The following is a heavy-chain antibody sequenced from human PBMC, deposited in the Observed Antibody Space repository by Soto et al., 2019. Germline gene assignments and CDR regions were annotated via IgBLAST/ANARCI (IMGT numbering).Heavy chain of an antibody. CDR2: ISSNSETT. CDR1: GFIADDYA. Sequence: EMQLVESGGGLVQPGRSLRLSCVGSGFIADDYAMHWVRQPPGKGLEWVSGISSNSETTNYADSVKGRFTISRDNAKNSLFLQMHSLSPEATALSSCAKAMNWGGMPTCHYFDSWGQGTLVTVSS. CDR3: AKAMNWGGMPTCHYFDS. V-gene: IGHV3-9*02. D-gene: IGHD7-27*01. J-gene: IGHJ4*02.